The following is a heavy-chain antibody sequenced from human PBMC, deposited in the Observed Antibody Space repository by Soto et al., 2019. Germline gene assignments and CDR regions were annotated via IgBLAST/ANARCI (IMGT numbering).Heavy chain of an antibody. Sequence: QVQLQESGSGLVKPSQTLVLTCTVSGDSISRDGSSWSWLRQPPGKGLERIGYIYHSGATYYNPSLKSRVTTSVDKSKNQFSLSLASVTAADTAVYYCAREMSYYFDSWGHGTLVTVSS. J-gene: IGHJ4*01. CDR2: IYHSGAT. V-gene: IGHV4-30-2*01. CDR3: AREMSYYFDS. CDR1: GDSISRDGSS.